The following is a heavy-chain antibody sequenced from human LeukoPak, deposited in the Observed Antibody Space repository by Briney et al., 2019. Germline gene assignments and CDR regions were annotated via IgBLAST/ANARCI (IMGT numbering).Heavy chain of an antibody. CDR3: ARVKGDVLTGYSLAY. D-gene: IGHD3-9*01. Sequence: GGSLRLSCAASGFTFDDYGMSWVRQAPGKGLEWVSGINWNGGSTGYADSVKGRFTISRLNAKDSLYLQMNSLRAEDTALYYCARVKGDVLTGYSLAYWGQGTLVTVSS. CDR2: INWNGGST. V-gene: IGHV3-20*04. CDR1: GFTFDDYG. J-gene: IGHJ4*02.